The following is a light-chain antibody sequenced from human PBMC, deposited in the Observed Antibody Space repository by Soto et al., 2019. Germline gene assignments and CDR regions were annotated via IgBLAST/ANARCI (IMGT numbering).Light chain of an antibody. CDR1: SSDVGTRNF. Sequence: QSVLTQPASVSGSPGQSITISCTGTSSDVGTRNFVSWYQQHPGKAPKLMIYGVSNRPSGVSNRFSGSKSGNTASLTISGLQAEDEADYYCNSYAGTSYVFGTGTKVTVL. CDR3: NSYAGTSYV. V-gene: IGLV2-14*01. CDR2: GVS. J-gene: IGLJ1*01.